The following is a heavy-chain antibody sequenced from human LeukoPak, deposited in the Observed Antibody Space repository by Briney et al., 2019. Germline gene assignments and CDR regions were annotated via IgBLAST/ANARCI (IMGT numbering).Heavy chain of an antibody. CDR1: GFTFSSYA. CDR2: ISGSGDNT. J-gene: IGHJ4*02. Sequence: GGSLRLSCAASGFTFSSYAMSWVRQAPGKGLEWVSGISGSGDNTYYADSEKGRFTISRDNSKNTLYVQVNSLGTEDTAAYYCAKGSYYDSSGTFYFDYWGQGTLVTVSS. V-gene: IGHV3-23*01. CDR3: AKGSYYDSSGTFYFDY. D-gene: IGHD3-22*01.